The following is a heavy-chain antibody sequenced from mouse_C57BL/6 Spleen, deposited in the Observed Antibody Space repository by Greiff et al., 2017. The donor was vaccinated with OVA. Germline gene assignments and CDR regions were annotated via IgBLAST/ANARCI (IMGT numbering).Heavy chain of an antibody. J-gene: IGHJ3*01. D-gene: IGHD1-1*01. CDR1: GYSITSGYY. CDR3: ARADGSSGAY. CDR2: IRYDGSN. V-gene: IGHV3-6*01. Sequence: EVQLVESGPGLVKPSQSLSLTCSVTGYSITSGYYWNWIRQFPGNKLEWMGYIRYDGSNNYNPSLKNRISITRDTSKNQFFLKLNSVTTEDTATYYCARADGSSGAYWGQGTLVTVSA.